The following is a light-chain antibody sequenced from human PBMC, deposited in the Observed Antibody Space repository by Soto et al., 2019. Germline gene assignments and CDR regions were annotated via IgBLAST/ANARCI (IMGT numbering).Light chain of an antibody. V-gene: IGKV3-15*01. J-gene: IGKJ5*01. CDR3: QQYNNWPIT. CDR2: GAS. CDR1: QNIISN. Sequence: MTQSPSSLSASPGERSTLSCRANQNIISNLAWYQQKPGQAPRLLIYGASTRATGVPARFSGSGSGTEFTLTISSLQSEDFEVYYCQQYNNWPITFGQGTRLEIK.